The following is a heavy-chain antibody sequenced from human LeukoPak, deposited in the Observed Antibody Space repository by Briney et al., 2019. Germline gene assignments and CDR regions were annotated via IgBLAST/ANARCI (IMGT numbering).Heavy chain of an antibody. CDR1: GGSIGSGGYY. Sequence: TLSLTCTVSGGSIGSGGYYWSWIRQHPGKGLEWIGYIYYSGSTYHNPSLKSRVTISVDTSKNQFSLKLSSVTAADTAVYYCARGTVGTAMVNFDYWGQGTLVTVSS. CDR2: IYYSGST. D-gene: IGHD5-18*01. J-gene: IGHJ4*02. CDR3: ARGTVGTAMVNFDY. V-gene: IGHV4-31*03.